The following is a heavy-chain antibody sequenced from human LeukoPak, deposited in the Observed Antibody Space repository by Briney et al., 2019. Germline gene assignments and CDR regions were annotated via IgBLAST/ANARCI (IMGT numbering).Heavy chain of an antibody. CDR1: GYPFTSYY. CDR3: ARDQGGVGY. CDR2: INPSGGST. D-gene: IGHD3-16*01. V-gene: IGHV1-46*01. J-gene: IGHJ4*02. Sequence: GASVTVSCKASGYPFTSYYMHWVRQAPGQGLEWMGIINPSGGSTIYAQKFQGRVTMTRDMSTSTVYMELRSLTSEDTAVYYCARDQGGVGYWGQGTLVTVSS.